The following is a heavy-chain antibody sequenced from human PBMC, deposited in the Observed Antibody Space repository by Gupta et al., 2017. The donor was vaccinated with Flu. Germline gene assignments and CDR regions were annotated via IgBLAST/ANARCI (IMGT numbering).Heavy chain of an antibody. Sequence: QVQLQQWGAGLLNPSETLSLTCAVYGGSFSGYYWSWIRQPPGKGLEWIGEINHSGSTNYNPSLKSRVTISVDTSKNQFSLKLSSVTAADTAVYYCARRSWIQLWLLDYWGQGTLVTVSS. J-gene: IGHJ4*02. CDR1: GGSFSGYY. CDR3: ARRSWIQLWLLDY. CDR2: INHSGST. V-gene: IGHV4-34*01. D-gene: IGHD5-18*01.